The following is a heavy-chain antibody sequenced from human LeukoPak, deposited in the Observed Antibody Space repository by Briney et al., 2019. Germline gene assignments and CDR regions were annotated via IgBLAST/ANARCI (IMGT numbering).Heavy chain of an antibody. CDR2: VNLQGST. CDR1: GGSISDTNW. Sequence: SGTLSLTCGVSGGSISDTNWWTWFRQPPGKGLEWIGEVNLQGSTNYNPSLKSRVAISVDKSENHISLKLTSVTAADTAVYYCARGPIYYYDSSGNYFDYWGQGTLVTVSS. CDR3: ARGPIYYYDSSGNYFDY. J-gene: IGHJ4*02. D-gene: IGHD3-22*01. V-gene: IGHV4-4*02.